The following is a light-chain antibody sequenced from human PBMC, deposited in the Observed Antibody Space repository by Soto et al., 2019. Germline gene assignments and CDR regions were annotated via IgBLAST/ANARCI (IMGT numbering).Light chain of an antibody. CDR3: SSCPGKTTLL. CDR1: NSDIGVSKY. Sequence: QSVLTQPASVSGSPGQSITISCTGTNSDIGVSKYVSWYQQHPGKAPKLIIFEVSDRPSGVSNRFSGSKSGNTASLTISGLQAEDEADYYCSSCPGKTTLLFGGGTKVTVL. J-gene: IGLJ2*01. CDR2: EVS. V-gene: IGLV2-14*01.